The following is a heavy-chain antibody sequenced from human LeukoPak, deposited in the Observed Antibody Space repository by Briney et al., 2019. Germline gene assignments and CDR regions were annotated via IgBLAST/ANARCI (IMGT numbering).Heavy chain of an antibody. CDR1: GLTFSSFC. J-gene: IGHJ4*02. CDR2: ISSSGGKT. D-gene: IGHD3-3*02. V-gene: IGHV3-48*04. Sequence: GGSLRLSCVVSGLTFSSFCLNWVRQAPGAGLEWVSYISSSGGKTYYADSVRGRFTISRDNAKNSLYLQMNTLRVEDTAMYYCTRGFDISDYWGQGTVVTVSS. CDR3: TRGFDISDY.